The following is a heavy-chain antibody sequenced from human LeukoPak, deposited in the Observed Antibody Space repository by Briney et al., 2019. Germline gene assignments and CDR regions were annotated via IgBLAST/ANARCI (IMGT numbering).Heavy chain of an antibody. J-gene: IGHJ4*02. CDR1: GFTFSSYS. CDR2: ISSSSSYI. Sequence: GGSLRLSCAASGFTFSSYSMNWDRQAPGKGLEWVSSISSSSSYIYYADSVKGRFTISRDNAKNSLYLQMNSLRAEDTAVYYCARDLSGWYSYWGQGTLVTVSS. V-gene: IGHV3-21*01. CDR3: ARDLSGWYSY. D-gene: IGHD6-19*01.